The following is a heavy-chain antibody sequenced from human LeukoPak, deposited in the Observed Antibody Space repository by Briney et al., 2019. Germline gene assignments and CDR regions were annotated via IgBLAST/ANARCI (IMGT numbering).Heavy chain of an antibody. CDR2: IRGDGGGT. V-gene: IGHV3-23*01. Sequence: GGSLRLSCAAAGFTFSTYAMTWVRQAPGKGLEWVSGIRGDGGGTYYADSVKGRFTISRDNSKNTLYLQMNSLRAEDTAVYYCARDGTLGYWGQGTLVTVSP. J-gene: IGHJ4*02. CDR3: ARDGTLGY. D-gene: IGHD1-14*01. CDR1: GFTFSTYA.